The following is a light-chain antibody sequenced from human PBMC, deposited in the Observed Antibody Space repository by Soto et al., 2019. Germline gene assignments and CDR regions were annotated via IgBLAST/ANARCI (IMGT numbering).Light chain of an antibody. Sequence: QSVLTQPPSASASLGASVTLTCTLSSGYSNSEVDWYQQRPGKGPRFVMRVGTGGIVGSKGDGIPDRFSVLGSGLHRYLTIKNIQEEDESDYHCGADHGSGSNFVVVFGGGTKLTVL. V-gene: IGLV9-49*01. CDR2: VGTGGIVG. J-gene: IGLJ2*01. CDR3: GADHGSGSNFVVV. CDR1: SGYSNSE.